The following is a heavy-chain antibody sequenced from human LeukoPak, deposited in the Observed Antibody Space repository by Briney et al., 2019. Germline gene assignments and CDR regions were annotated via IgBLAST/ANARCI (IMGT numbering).Heavy chain of an antibody. CDR2: IYYSGST. V-gene: IGHV4-59*08. D-gene: IGHD2-2*02. J-gene: IGHJ5*02. CDR3: ARMTLYIVDRPGWFDP. CDR1: GHSIISSY. Sequence: SETLSQTFTVPGHSIISSYGASSRQPPGKGLEWNGSIYYSGSTKNNPSYKSRVTTTGGTSKSKFSLRVRSVPAADTAVYYYARMTLYIVDRPGWFDPWGQGTLVTVSS.